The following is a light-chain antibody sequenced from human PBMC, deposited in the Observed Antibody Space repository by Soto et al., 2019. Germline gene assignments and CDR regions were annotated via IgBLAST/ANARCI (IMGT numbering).Light chain of an antibody. CDR2: GAS. CDR1: QSISRW. J-gene: IGKJ1*01. CDR3: LQDYTYRT. V-gene: IGKV1-6*01. Sequence: AIQMTQSPSSLSASVGDRVTITCRASQSISRWLAWYQKKPGKAPKLLIYGASTLQGGVPSRFSGSGSGTDFTLTISSLQPEDFATYYCLQDYTYRTFGQGTKVDI.